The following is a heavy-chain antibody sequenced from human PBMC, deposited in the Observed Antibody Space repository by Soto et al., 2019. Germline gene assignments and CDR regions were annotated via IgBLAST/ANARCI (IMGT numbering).Heavy chain of an antibody. CDR1: GLIFSNSW. J-gene: IGHJ4*02. Sequence: GGSLRLSSAASGLIFSNSWMSWVRQVPGKGLEWVGRTKSKADGGTIDYAVIVKGRFTISRDDSRDMLYLQMSSLETEDTAVYYCTTGLSHWGRGTLVTVSS. V-gene: IGHV3-15*01. CDR3: TTGLSH. CDR2: TKSKADGGTI.